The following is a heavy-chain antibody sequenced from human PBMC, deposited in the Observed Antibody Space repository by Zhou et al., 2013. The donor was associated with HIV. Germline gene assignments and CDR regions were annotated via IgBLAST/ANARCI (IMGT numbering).Heavy chain of an antibody. J-gene: IGHJ3*02. V-gene: IGHV1-24*01. D-gene: IGHD1-1*01. CDR2: FDVEDGET. CDR3: TIDRLLEERLENALVI. Sequence: QVQLVQSGAEVKKPGASVKVSCKVSGYTRTELSMHWVRQALGKGLEWMGGFDVEDGETIYAQKFQDRVTMTGDTSTDTAYLDLGGLTSDDTAVYYCTIDRLLEERLENALVIWGQGTMLSVSS. CDR1: GYTRTELS.